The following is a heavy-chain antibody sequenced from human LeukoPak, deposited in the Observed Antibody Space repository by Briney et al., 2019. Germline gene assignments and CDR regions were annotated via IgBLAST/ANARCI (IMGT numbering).Heavy chain of an antibody. V-gene: IGHV3-7*03. CDR1: GFPFNAYW. J-gene: IGHJ4*02. CDR3: ARSLPYGTTWYGRSDF. Sequence: GGSLRLSCAASGFPFNAYWMTWVRQAPGKGLEWVANIRQDGDTKYYVNSVKGRFTISRDNAMNSLYLQMNSLRAEDTAIYYCARSLPYGTTWYGRSDFWGQGTLVTVSS. D-gene: IGHD6-13*01. CDR2: IRQDGDTK.